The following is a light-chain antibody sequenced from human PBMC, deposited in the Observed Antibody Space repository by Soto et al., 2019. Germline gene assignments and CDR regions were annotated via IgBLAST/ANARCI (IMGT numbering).Light chain of an antibody. CDR3: QQHSGSPIT. V-gene: IGKV3-20*01. CDR2: GAY. Sequence: IVLTQSPGTLSLSPGERATLSCRASQSVSSHYLAWYQQKSGQAPRLLIQGAYNRATGIPDRFSGSGSGTDFTLTISRLEPEDFALYYCQQHSGSPITFGQGTRLEIK. J-gene: IGKJ5*01. CDR1: QSVSSHY.